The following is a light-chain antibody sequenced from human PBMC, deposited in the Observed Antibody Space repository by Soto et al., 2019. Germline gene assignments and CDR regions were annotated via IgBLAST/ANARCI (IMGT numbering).Light chain of an antibody. CDR3: QQYNTSPWT. J-gene: IGKJ1*01. CDR2: ATS. CDR1: QSVSSDY. Sequence: DIVLTQSPGTLSLSPGERATLSCRASQSVSSDYLAWYQQKPGRAPRLLIYATSSRATGIPDRFSGSGSGIYFTLTTSRLEPEDFAVYFCQQYNTSPWTCGQGTTVEIK. V-gene: IGKV3-20*01.